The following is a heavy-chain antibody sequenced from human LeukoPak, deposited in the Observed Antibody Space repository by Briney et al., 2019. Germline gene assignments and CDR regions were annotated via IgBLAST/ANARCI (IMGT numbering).Heavy chain of an antibody. J-gene: IGHJ5*02. Sequence: GGSLRLSCAASGFTFSSYSMNWVRQAPGKGLEWVSSISSSSSYIYYADSVKGRFTISRDNAKNSLYLQMNSLRAEDTALYYCARDNGGGSVGWQRPHNWFDPWGQGTLVTVSS. CDR2: ISSSSSYI. V-gene: IGHV3-21*01. D-gene: IGHD3-10*01. CDR1: GFTFSSYS. CDR3: ARDNGGGSVGWQRPHNWFDP.